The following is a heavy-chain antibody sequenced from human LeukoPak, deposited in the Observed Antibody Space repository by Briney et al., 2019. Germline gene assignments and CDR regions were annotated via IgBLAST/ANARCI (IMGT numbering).Heavy chain of an antibody. CDR2: IYSGGST. CDR3: ARDPYDSSGKDY. CDR1: GFTVSSNY. Sequence: GGSLRLSCAASGFTVSSNYMSWVRQAPGKGLEWVSVIYSGGSTYYADSVKGRFTISRDNSKNTLYLQMNSLRAEDTAVHYCARDPYDSSGKDYWGQGTLVTVSS. J-gene: IGHJ4*02. D-gene: IGHD3-22*01. V-gene: IGHV3-53*01.